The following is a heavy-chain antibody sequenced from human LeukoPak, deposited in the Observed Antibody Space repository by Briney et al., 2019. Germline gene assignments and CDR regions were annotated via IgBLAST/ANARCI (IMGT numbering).Heavy chain of an antibody. Sequence: PSETLSLNCTVSGGSISSSSYYWGWIRQPPGKGLEWIGSIYYSGSTYYNPSLKSRVTISVDTSKNQFSLKLSSVTAADTAVYYCARLVVVAATEYFQHWGQGTLVTVSS. D-gene: IGHD2-15*01. CDR3: ARLVVVAATEYFQH. J-gene: IGHJ1*01. V-gene: IGHV4-39*01. CDR2: IYYSGST. CDR1: GGSISSSSYY.